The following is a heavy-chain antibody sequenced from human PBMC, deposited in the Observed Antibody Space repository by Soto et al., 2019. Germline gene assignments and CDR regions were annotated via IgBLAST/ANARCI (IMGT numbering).Heavy chain of an antibody. CDR1: GFSLSTSGVG. CDR3: ANSPPEIAAAGPSFDY. CDR2: IYWDDDK. D-gene: IGHD6-13*01. V-gene: IGHV2-5*02. Sequence: SGPTLVNPTQTLTLTCTFSGFSLSTSGVGVGWIRQPPGKALEWLALIYWDDDKRYSPSLKSRLTITKDTSKNQVVLTMTNMDPVDTATYYCANSPPEIAAAGPSFDYWGQGTLVTVSS. J-gene: IGHJ4*02.